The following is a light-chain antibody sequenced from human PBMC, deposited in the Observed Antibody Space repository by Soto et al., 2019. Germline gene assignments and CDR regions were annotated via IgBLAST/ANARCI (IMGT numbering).Light chain of an antibody. CDR3: QESFTSPCT. Sequence: DIQMTQSPSSLSASVGDRVTITCRASQSISNYLHWYQQKPGKAPKLLISAASTLLSRVPSMFNGTGSVTDFCLTISRLQPHDFATYYYQESFTSPCTFGQGTMVDIK. CDR2: AAS. CDR1: QSISNY. V-gene: IGKV1-39*01. J-gene: IGKJ1*01.